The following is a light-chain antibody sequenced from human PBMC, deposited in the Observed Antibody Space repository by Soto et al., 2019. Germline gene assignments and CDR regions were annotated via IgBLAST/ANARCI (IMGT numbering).Light chain of an antibody. J-gene: IGLJ2*01. V-gene: IGLV4-69*01. CDR3: QTWGTVV. CDR2: LNSDGSH. CDR1: SGHSSYA. Sequence: QPVLTQSPSASASLGASVKLTCTLSSGHSSYAIAWHQQQPEKGPRYLMKLNSDGSHSKGDGIPDRFSGSSSGAERYLTIPQLQSGDEGCHFCQTWGTVVFGGGTKLTVL.